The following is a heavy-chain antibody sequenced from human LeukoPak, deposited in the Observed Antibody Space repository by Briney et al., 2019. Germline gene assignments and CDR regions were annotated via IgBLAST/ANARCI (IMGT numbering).Heavy chain of an antibody. Sequence: GGSLRLSCAASGFTFDDYAMHWVRQAPGKGLEWVSGISWNSGSIGYADSVKGRFTISRDNAKNSLYLQMNSLRAEDTALYYCAKAGVAVAAFNYWGQGTLVTVSS. CDR1: GFTFDDYA. D-gene: IGHD6-19*01. CDR3: AKAGVAVAAFNY. CDR2: ISWNSGSI. V-gene: IGHV3-9*01. J-gene: IGHJ4*02.